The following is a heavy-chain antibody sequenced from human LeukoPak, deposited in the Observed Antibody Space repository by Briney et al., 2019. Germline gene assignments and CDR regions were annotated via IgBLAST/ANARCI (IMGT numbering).Heavy chain of an antibody. D-gene: IGHD2-2*01. CDR2: IYWNDDK. Sequence: ESGPTLVNPTQTLTLTFTFSGFSLSTSGVGVGWIRQPPGKALEWLALIYWNDDKRYSPSLKSRLTITKDTSKNQVVLTMTNMDPVDTATYYCAHRRDIVVVPAARGGYYGMDVWGQGTTVTVSS. CDR3: AHRRDIVVVPAARGGYYGMDV. J-gene: IGHJ6*02. V-gene: IGHV2-5*01. CDR1: GFSLSTSGVG.